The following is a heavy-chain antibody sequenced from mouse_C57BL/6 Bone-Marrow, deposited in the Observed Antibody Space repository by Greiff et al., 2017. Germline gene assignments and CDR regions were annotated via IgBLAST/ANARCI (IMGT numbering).Heavy chain of an antibody. CDR2: VDPENGDT. J-gene: IGHJ2*01. D-gene: IGHD4-1*01. CDR1: GFNIKDDY. CDR3: TTLNWDY. V-gene: IGHV14-4*01. Sequence: EVQLQQSGAELVRPGASVKLSCTASGFNIKDDYMHWVKQRPEQGLEWIGWVDPENGDTEYASKFQGKATITADTSSNTAYLQLSSLTSEDTAVYYCTTLNWDYWGQGTTLTVSS.